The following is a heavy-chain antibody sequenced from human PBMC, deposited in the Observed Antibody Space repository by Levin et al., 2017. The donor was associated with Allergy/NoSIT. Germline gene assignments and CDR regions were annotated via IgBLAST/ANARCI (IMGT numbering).Heavy chain of an antibody. CDR2: IIPIFGTA. J-gene: IGHJ5*02. Sequence: SVKVSCKASGGTFSSYAISWVRQAPGQGLEWMGGIIPIFGTANYAQKFQGRVTITADESTSTAYMELSSLRSEDTAVYYCARGALSQTGFDGYDWTSPTGFDPWGQGTLVTVSS. CDR1: GGTFSSYA. V-gene: IGHV1-69*13. D-gene: IGHD5-12*01. CDR3: ARGALSQTGFDGYDWTSPTGFDP.